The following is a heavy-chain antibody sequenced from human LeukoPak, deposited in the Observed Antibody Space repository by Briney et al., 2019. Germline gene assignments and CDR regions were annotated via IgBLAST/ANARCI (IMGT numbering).Heavy chain of an antibody. CDR2: ISWDGGST. D-gene: IGHD4-17*01. V-gene: IGHV3-43*01. CDR3: AKDMATRMTTVTTDY. CDR1: GFTFDDYT. Sequence: GGSLRLSCAASGFTFDDYTMHWVRQAPGKGLEWVSLISWDGGSTYYADSVKGRFTISRDNSKNSLYLQMNSLRTEDTALYYCAKDMATRMTTVTTDYWGQGTLVTVSS. J-gene: IGHJ4*02.